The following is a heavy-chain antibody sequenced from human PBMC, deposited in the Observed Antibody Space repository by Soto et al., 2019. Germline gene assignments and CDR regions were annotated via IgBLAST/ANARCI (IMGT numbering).Heavy chain of an antibody. Sequence: GESLKISCKGSGYSFTSYWISWVRQMPGKGLEWMGRIDPSGSYTNYSPSFQGHVTISADKSISTAYLQWSSLRAEDTAVYYCAKVSGWIGNESPPPYYYYYYGMDVWGQGTTVTVSS. CDR1: GYSFTSYW. CDR3: AKVSGWIGNESPPPYYYYYYGMDV. V-gene: IGHV5-10-1*01. J-gene: IGHJ6*02. CDR2: IDPSGSYT. D-gene: IGHD6-19*01.